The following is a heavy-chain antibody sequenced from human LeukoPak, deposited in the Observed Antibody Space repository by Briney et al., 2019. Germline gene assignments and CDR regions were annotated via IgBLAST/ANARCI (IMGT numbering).Heavy chain of an antibody. V-gene: IGHV1-2*02. CDR1: GYTFTGYY. CDR3: ARVFRSITARLDFDY. J-gene: IGHJ4*02. CDR2: INPNSGGT. D-gene: IGHD6-6*01. Sequence: ASVMVSCKASGYTFTGYYMHWVRQAPGQGLEWMGWINPNSGGTNYAQKFQGRVTMTRDTSITTAYMELSRLRSDDTAVYYCARVFRSITARLDFDYWGQGTLVTVSS.